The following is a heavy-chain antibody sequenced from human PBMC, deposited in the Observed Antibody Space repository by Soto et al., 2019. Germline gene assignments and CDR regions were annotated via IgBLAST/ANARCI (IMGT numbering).Heavy chain of an antibody. CDR1: GYSFTSYW. J-gene: IGHJ6*02. CDR3: ATQPHGYSSSGYPQYYYSGMDL. Sequence: GESLKISCKGSGYSFTSYWIGWVRQMPGKGLEWMGIIYPGDSDTRYSPSFQGQVTISADKSISTAYLQWSSLKASDTAMYYCATQPHGYSSSGYPQYYYSGMDLRCQGTTVTV. CDR2: IYPGDSDT. D-gene: IGHD6-13*01. V-gene: IGHV5-51*01.